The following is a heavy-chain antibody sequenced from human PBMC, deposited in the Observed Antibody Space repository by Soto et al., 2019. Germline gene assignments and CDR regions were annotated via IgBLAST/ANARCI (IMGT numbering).Heavy chain of an antibody. CDR1: GGSISSGGYS. J-gene: IGHJ4*02. V-gene: IGHV4-30-2*01. CDR2: MYHSGST. Sequence: QLQLQESGSGLVKPSQTLSLTCAVSGGSISSGGYSWSWIRQPPGKGLEWIGYMYHSGSTYYNPTLKSRVTISIDRSKKQFSLKPSSVTAAGTAVYYCARVPDYWGQGILVTVSS. D-gene: IGHD2-2*01. CDR3: ARVPDY.